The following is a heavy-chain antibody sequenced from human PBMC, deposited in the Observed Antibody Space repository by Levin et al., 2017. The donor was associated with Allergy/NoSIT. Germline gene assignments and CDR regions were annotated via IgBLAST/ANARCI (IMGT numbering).Heavy chain of an antibody. Sequence: GGSLRLSCAASGFTFSSYGMHWVRQAPGKGLEWVAVISYDGSNKNYADSVKGRFTISRDNSNNTLYLQMSSLRAEDTAVYYCAKKSPGSYFMPPDYWGQGTLVTVSS. J-gene: IGHJ4*02. D-gene: IGHD3-10*01. CDR2: ISYDGSNK. V-gene: IGHV3-30*18. CDR1: GFTFSSYG. CDR3: AKKSPGSYFMPPDY.